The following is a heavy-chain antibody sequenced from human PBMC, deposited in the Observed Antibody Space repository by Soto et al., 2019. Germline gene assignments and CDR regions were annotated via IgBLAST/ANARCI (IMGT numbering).Heavy chain of an antibody. CDR2: ISSSSSYI. J-gene: IGHJ4*02. D-gene: IGHD2-8*01. CDR1: GFTFSSYS. CDR3: ARVVTYCTNGVCYSFDY. V-gene: IGHV3-21*01. Sequence: SLRLSCAASGFTFSSYSMNWVRQAPGKGLEWVSSISSSSSYIYYADSVKGRFTISRDNAKNSLYLQMNSLRAEDTAVYYCARVVTYCTNGVCYSFDYWGQGTLVTVSS.